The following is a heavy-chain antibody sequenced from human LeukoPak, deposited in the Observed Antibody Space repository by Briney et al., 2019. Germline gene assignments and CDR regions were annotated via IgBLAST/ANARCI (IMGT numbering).Heavy chain of an antibody. J-gene: IGHJ6*04. Sequence: GASVKVSCTASGGTFSSYAISWVRQAPGQGLERMGGIIPIFGTANYAQKFQGRVTITADESTSTAYMELSSLRSEDTAVYYCARDRTYCGGDCYEPSYYYYGMDVWGKGTTVTVSS. D-gene: IGHD2-21*02. V-gene: IGHV1-69*13. CDR1: GGTFSSYA. CDR3: ARDRTYCGGDCYEPSYYYYGMDV. CDR2: IIPIFGTA.